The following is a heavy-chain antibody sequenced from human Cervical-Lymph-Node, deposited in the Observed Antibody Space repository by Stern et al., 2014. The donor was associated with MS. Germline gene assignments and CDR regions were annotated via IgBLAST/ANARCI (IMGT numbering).Heavy chain of an antibody. Sequence: VQLVESGGGVVQPGRSLRLSCAASGFTFSSYGIHWVRQAPGKGLEWVAGIWYDGSNKYYADSVKGRFTISRDNSKNTLYLQMNSLRAEDTAVYYCARGNWNYRFYYYGMDVWGQGTTVTVSS. J-gene: IGHJ6*02. CDR2: IWYDGSNK. D-gene: IGHD1-7*01. V-gene: IGHV3-33*01. CDR3: ARGNWNYRFYYYGMDV. CDR1: GFTFSSYG.